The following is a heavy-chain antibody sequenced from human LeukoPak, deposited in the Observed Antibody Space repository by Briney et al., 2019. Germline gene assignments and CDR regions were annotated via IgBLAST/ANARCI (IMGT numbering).Heavy chain of an antibody. CDR1: GGSISSGSYY. Sequence: SETLSLTCAVSGGSISSGSYYWSWIRQPAGKGLEWIGRIYTSGSTDYNPSLKSRVTISVDTSMNHFSLHLSSVTAADTAVYYCARDAGFYAGIDPWGQGTLVTVSS. J-gene: IGHJ5*02. CDR3: ARDAGFYAGIDP. D-gene: IGHD2/OR15-2a*01. V-gene: IGHV4-61*02. CDR2: IYTSGST.